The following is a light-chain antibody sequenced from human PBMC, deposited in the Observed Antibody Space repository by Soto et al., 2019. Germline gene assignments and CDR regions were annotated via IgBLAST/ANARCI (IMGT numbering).Light chain of an antibody. CDR2: DDN. V-gene: IGLV1-51*01. Sequence: QSVLTQPPSVSAAPGQKVTISCSGSSSNIGGNSVSWYQQLPGTAPKLLIYDDNKRPSGIPDRFSGSKSGTSATLGITGFQTGDEADYYCAAWDDSLSVHYVFGTGTKVTVL. CDR1: SSNIGGNS. CDR3: AAWDDSLSVHYV. J-gene: IGLJ1*01.